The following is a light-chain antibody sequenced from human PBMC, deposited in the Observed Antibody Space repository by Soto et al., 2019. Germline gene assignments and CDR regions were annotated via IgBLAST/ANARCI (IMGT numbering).Light chain of an antibody. CDR2: GAS. Sequence: DIQMTQSPSSVSASVGDRVTITCRASQGISTWLAWYQQRPGRAPKLLIYGASILQGGVPSRFSGSGSGTDFTLTISSLQPEDFGTYCCQQANSFPLTFGGGTKVAIK. CDR3: QQANSFPLT. V-gene: IGKV1-12*01. CDR1: QGISTW. J-gene: IGKJ4*01.